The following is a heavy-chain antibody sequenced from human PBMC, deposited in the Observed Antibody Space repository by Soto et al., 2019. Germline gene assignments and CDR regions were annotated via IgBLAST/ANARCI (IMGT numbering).Heavy chain of an antibody. Sequence: EVQLVESGGGLVQPGRSLRLSCAASGFTFDDYAMHWVRQAPGKGLEWVSGISWNSGSIGYADSVKGRFTISRDNAKNSLYLQMNSLRAEDTALYYCAKVTVAYCGGDCFNFDYWGQGTQVTVSS. D-gene: IGHD2-21*01. CDR2: ISWNSGSI. V-gene: IGHV3-9*01. J-gene: IGHJ4*02. CDR1: GFTFDDYA. CDR3: AKVTVAYCGGDCFNFDY.